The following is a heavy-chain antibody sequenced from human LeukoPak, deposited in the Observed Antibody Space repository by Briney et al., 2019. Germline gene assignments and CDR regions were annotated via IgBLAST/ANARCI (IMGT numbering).Heavy chain of an antibody. Sequence: PSETLSLTCTVSGGSISSGGYYWSWIRQHPGKSLEWIGYIYYGGSTYYNPSLKSRVTISVDTSKNQFSLKLSSVTAADTAVYYCARDCRLDYYSGMDVWGQGTTVTVSS. V-gene: IGHV4-31*03. CDR1: GGSISSGGYY. CDR3: ARDCRLDYYSGMDV. CDR2: IYYGGST. J-gene: IGHJ6*02.